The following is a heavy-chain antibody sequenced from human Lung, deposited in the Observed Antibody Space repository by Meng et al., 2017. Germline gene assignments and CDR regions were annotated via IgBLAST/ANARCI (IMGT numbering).Heavy chain of an antibody. CDR2: NKPNSGGT. Sequence: QVQLVQSGADVKKPGASVKVSCKASGYTFTAYYIHWVRQAPGQGLEWMGRNKPNSGGTNFAQKFQGRVIMTRDTSISTAYMELSSLGFDDTAVYYCAKALGWGSSPDYWGQGILVTVSS. CDR3: AKALGWGSSPDY. V-gene: IGHV1-2*06. D-gene: IGHD2-21*01. J-gene: IGHJ4*02. CDR1: GYTFTAYY.